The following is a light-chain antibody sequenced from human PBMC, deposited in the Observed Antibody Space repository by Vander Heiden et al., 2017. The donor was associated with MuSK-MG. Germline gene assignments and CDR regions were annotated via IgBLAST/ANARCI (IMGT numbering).Light chain of an antibody. V-gene: IGLV2-14*01. CDR3: SSYTSSSTLYV. CDR2: EDS. CDR1: SSDVGGQNY. Sequence: QSPLTQPASVSGPPGQSITISCTGTSSDVGGQNYVSWYQQHPGNAPSLVIYEDSNRPSGVSSRFSGSRSGNTASLTITGLQAEDEADYYCSSYTSSSTLYVFGTGTKVTVL. J-gene: IGLJ1*01.